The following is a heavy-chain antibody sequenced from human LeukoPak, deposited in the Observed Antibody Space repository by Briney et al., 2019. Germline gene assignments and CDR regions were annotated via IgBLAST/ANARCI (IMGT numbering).Heavy chain of an antibody. Sequence: PGGSLRLSCAASGFTFSSYAMSWVRQAPGKGLEWVSAISGDGGSTYYADSVKGRFTISRDNSKNTLYLQMNSLRAEDTAVYYCARTDFWSGYYHPYDYWGQGTLVTVSS. CDR1: GFTFSSYA. V-gene: IGHV3-23*01. D-gene: IGHD3-3*01. CDR2: ISGDGGST. CDR3: ARTDFWSGYYHPYDY. J-gene: IGHJ4*02.